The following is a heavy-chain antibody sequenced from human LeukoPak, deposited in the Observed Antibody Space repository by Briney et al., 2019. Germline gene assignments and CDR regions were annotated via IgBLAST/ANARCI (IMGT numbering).Heavy chain of an antibody. Sequence: ASGKVSCKASGYTFTSYAMHWVRQAPGQRLEWMGWINAGNGNTKYSQKFQGRVTITRDTSASTAYMELSSLRSEDTAVYYCARTLTYYYDSSGYYSGYWGQGTLVTVSS. CDR3: ARTLTYYYDSSGYYSGY. CDR2: INAGNGNT. V-gene: IGHV1-3*01. J-gene: IGHJ4*02. CDR1: GYTFTSYA. D-gene: IGHD3-22*01.